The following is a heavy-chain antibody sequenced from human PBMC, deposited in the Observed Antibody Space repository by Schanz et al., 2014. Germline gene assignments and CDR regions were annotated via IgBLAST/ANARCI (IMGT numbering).Heavy chain of an antibody. CDR2: FNDGGVNK. Sequence: EVQLVESGGDLVQPGGSLRLSCSASGFTFSTFAMHWVRQAPGKGLEWVSSFNDGGVNKYYADSVKGRFTISRDNAKNTLYLQMNSLRAEDTAVYYCAKSDAFDIWGQGTLVTVSS. CDR3: AKSDAFDI. J-gene: IGHJ3*02. V-gene: IGHV3-23*04. CDR1: GFTFSTFA.